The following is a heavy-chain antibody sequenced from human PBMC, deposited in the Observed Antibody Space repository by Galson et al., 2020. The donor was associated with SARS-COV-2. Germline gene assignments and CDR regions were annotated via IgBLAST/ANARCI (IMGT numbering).Heavy chain of an antibody. J-gene: IGHJ4*02. D-gene: IGHD2-15*01. CDR2: VYPNTGDM. CDR1: GYSFTDYY. Sequence: ASVTVSCQASGYSFTDYYMHWVRQAPGEGLEWMGWVYPNTGDMKYQQNFQGTVSMTRDTSISTAYMELSRLTSDDTAVYYFASDRISAPFDFDYLRQGSLGTVSS. V-gene: IGHV1-2*02. CDR3: ASDRISAPFDFDY.